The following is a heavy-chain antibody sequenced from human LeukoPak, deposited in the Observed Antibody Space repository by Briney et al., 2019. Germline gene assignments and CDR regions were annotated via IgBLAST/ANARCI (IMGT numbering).Heavy chain of an antibody. D-gene: IGHD6-19*01. CDR2: ISGDGGST. V-gene: IGHV3-43*02. CDR1: GFTFDDYA. CDR3: AEDIGPSGIAVADAFDY. J-gene: IGHJ4*02. Sequence: PGGSLRLSCAASGFTFDDYAMHWVRQAPGKGLEWVSLISGDGGSTYYADPVKGRFTISRDNSKNSLYLQMNSLRTEDTALYYCAEDIGPSGIAVADAFDYWGQGTLVTVSS.